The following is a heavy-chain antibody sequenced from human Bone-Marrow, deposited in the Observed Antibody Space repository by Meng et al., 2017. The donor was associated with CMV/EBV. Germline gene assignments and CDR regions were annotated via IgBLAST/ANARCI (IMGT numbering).Heavy chain of an antibody. CDR3: ARKAGYCSSTSCHGLIGFDP. D-gene: IGHD2-2*01. J-gene: IGHJ5*02. CDR1: GYTFTGYY. CDR2: INPNSGGT. Sequence: ASVKVSCKASGYTFTGYYMHWVRQATGQGLEWMGWINPNSGGTNYAQKFQGRVTMTRDTSISTAYMELSRLRSDDTAVYYCARKAGYCSSTSCHGLIGFDPWGQGTLVTVSS. V-gene: IGHV1-2*02.